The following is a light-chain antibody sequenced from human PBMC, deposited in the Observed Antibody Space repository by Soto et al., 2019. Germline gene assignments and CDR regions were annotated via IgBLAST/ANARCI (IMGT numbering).Light chain of an antibody. V-gene: IGKV1-5*01. Sequence: ADRVTITCRASHSISSWLAWYQQKPGKAPKFLIYDASSLESGVPSRFSGSGSGTEFPLTISSLQPDDFATYYCQQYNSYSHTFGQGTRLEIK. CDR1: HSISSW. CDR2: DAS. CDR3: QQYNSYSHT. J-gene: IGKJ5*01.